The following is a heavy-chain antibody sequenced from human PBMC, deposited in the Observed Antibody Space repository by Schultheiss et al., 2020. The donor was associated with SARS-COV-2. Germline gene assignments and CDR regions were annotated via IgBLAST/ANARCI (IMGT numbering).Heavy chain of an antibody. Sequence: GESLKISCAASGFTFSSYWMNWVRQAPGKGLEWVANIKQDGSEKHYVDSVKGRFTISRDNSKNTLYLQMNSLRAEDTAVYYCAREAADAFDIWGQGTMVTVSS. CDR3: AREAADAFDI. D-gene: IGHD6-13*01. CDR2: IKQDGSEK. CDR1: GFTFSSYW. V-gene: IGHV3-7*03. J-gene: IGHJ3*02.